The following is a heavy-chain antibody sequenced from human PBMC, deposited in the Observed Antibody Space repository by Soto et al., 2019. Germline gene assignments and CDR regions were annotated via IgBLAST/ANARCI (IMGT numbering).Heavy chain of an antibody. Sequence: EVQLVETGGGLIQPGGSLRLSCAASGFTVSSNYMSWVRQAPGKGLEWVSVIYSGGSTYYADSVKGRFTISRDNSKNTLYLQMNSLRAEDTAVYYCARGRGGIVATQKGWAGYYFDYWGQGTLVTVSS. J-gene: IGHJ4*02. CDR3: ARGRGGIVATQKGWAGYYFDY. V-gene: IGHV3-53*02. CDR1: GFTVSSNY. D-gene: IGHD5-12*01. CDR2: IYSGGST.